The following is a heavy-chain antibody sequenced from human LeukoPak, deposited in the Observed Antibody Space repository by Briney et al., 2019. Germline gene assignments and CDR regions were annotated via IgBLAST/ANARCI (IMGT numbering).Heavy chain of an antibody. CDR2: IYYSGST. CDR1: GVSISSYY. CDR3: ARLGGYCSSTSCSPREYFDY. Sequence: SETLSLTCTVSGVSISSYYWSWIRQPPGKGLEWIGYIYYSGSTNYNPSLKSRVTISVDTSKNQFSLKLSSVTAANTAVYYCARLGGYCSSTSCSPREYFDYWGQGALVTVSS. D-gene: IGHD2-2*01. J-gene: IGHJ4*02. V-gene: IGHV4-59*08.